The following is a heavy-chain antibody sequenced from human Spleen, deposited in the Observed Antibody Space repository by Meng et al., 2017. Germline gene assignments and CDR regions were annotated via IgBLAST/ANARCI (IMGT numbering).Heavy chain of an antibody. J-gene: IGHJ4*02. CDR2: FVNYVDT. Sequence: QVQPVQSGPEVKKPGASVSVSCKASGYTFGSYGICWVRQAPGQGLEWMGWFVNYVDTYPAPKFQGRVTMTTDTHTNTAFMELRSLTSDDTAVYYCASGTPGRSYCDYWGQGTLVTVSS. CDR3: ASGTPGRSYCDY. V-gene: IGHV1-18*01. CDR1: GYTFGSYG. D-gene: IGHD2-15*01.